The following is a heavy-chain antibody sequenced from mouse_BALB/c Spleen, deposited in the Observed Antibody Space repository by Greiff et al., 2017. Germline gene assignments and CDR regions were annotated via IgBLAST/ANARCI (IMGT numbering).Heavy chain of an antibody. CDR2: IDPANGNT. D-gene: IGHD2-4*01. CDR1: GFNIKDTY. CDR3: ATDYGGAMDY. Sequence: DVKLVESGAELVKPGASVKLSCTASGFNIKDTYMHWVKQRPEQGLEWIGRIDPANGNTKYDPKFQGKATITADTSSNTAYLQLSSLTSEDTAVYYCATDYGGAMDYWGQGTSVTVSS. V-gene: IGHV14-3*02. J-gene: IGHJ4*01.